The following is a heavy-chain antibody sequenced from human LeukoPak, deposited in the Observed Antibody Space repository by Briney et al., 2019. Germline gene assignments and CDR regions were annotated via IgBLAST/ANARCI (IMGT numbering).Heavy chain of an antibody. V-gene: IGHV1-46*01. CDR1: GYTFISYY. Sequence: ASVNVSFKASGYTFISYYMHWVRQAPGQGLEWMGIINPSGGSTSYAQKFQGRVTMTRDTSTSTVYMELSSLRSEDTAVYYCARGGNYYGMDVWGQGTTVTVSS. CDR2: INPSGGST. J-gene: IGHJ6*02. CDR3: ARGGNYYGMDV.